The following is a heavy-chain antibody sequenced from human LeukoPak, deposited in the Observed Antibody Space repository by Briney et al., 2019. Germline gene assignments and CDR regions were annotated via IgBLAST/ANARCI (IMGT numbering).Heavy chain of an antibody. J-gene: IGHJ3*01. CDR3: ARNQGVF. V-gene: IGHV3-11*04. Sequence: GGSLRLSCAASGFTFSDYHMIWIRQAPGKGLEWISYISDSGSSIHCADSVKGRFTVSRDNAKNSLYLQMNNLRVEDTAIYYCARNQGVFWGQGTMVTVSS. CDR2: ISDSGSSI. CDR1: GFTFSDYH. D-gene: IGHD5/OR15-5a*01.